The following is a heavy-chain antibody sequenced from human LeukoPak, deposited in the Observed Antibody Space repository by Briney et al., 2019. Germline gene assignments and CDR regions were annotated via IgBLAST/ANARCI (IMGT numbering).Heavy chain of an antibody. CDR3: ASGEEVYYYDSSGAFDY. V-gene: IGHV3-23*01. CDR1: GFTFSSYA. J-gene: IGHJ4*02. CDR2: ISGSSGRT. D-gene: IGHD3-22*01. Sequence: GGSLRLSCAASGFTFSSYAMSWVRQAPGKGLEWVSAISGSSGRTYYADSVKGRFTISRDNSKNTLYLQMNSLRAEDTAVYYCASGEEVYYYDSSGAFDYWGQGTLVTVSS.